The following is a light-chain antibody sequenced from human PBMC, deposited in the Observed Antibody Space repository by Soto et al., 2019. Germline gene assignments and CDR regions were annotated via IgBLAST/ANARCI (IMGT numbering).Light chain of an antibody. CDR3: QQYDSWPPSYT. CDR2: GAS. CDR1: QSVSTY. V-gene: IGKV3-15*01. Sequence: EIVMTQSPATLSVSLGDRATLSCRASQSVSTYLAWYQQKPGQAPRLLIYGASTRATGIPARFSGSGSETDFTLTISSLQSEDFAVYYCQQYDSWPPSYTLGQGTNLEIK. J-gene: IGKJ2*01.